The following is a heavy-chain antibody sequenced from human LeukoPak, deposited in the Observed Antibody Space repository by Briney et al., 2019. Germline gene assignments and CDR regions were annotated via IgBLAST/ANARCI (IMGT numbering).Heavy chain of an antibody. CDR2: IYSGGST. J-gene: IGHJ4*02. CDR1: GFTVSSNY. D-gene: IGHD4-17*01. CDR3: AREGGIGDYGDYGTLDY. Sequence: GGSLRLSCAASGFTVSSNYMSWVRQAPGKGLEWVSVIYSGGSTYYADSVKGRFTISRDNSKNTLYLQMNSLRAEDTAVYYCAREGGIGDYGDYGTLDYWGQGTLVTVSS. V-gene: IGHV3-66*01.